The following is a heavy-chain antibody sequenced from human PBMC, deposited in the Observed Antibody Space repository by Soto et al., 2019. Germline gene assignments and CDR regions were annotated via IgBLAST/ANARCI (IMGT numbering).Heavy chain of an antibody. D-gene: IGHD3-10*01. J-gene: IGHJ4*02. CDR1: GYTFTTNG. Sequence: ASVKVSCKASGYTFTTNGIIWVRQAPGQHLEWLGWISARNGDTKYAQGFQGRVTLTTDTSTTTAYMELMNLRSDDTAVYFCARVQVLPNPAADFWGQGTLVTVSS. CDR2: ISARNGDT. V-gene: IGHV1-18*04. CDR3: ARVQVLPNPAADF.